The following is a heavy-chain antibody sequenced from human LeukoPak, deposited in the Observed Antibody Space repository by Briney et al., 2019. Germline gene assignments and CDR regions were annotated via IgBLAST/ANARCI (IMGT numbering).Heavy chain of an antibody. V-gene: IGHV4-39*07. CDR2: IYYSGST. J-gene: IGHJ6*03. CDR3: ARGNSTYYYYYMDV. CDR1: GGSISSSSYC. D-gene: IGHD2/OR15-2a*01. Sequence: SETLSLTCTVSGGSISSSSYCWGWIRQPPGKGLEWIGSIYYSGSTYYNPSLKSRDTISVDTSKNQFSLKLSSVTAADTAVYYCARGNSTYYYYYMDVWGKGTTVTVSS.